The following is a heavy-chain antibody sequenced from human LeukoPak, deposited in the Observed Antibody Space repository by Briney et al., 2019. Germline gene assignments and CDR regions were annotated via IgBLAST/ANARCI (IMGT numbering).Heavy chain of an antibody. D-gene: IGHD1-26*01. V-gene: IGHV4-59*08. CDR3: ARRGGSLNYFDY. Sequence: SETLSLTCTVSGGSISSYYWSWIRQPPGMGLEWLGYISYSGSTNYNPSLKSRVTFSIDTSKNQFSLWLDSVTAADTAVYYCARRGGSLNYFDYWGQGTLVTVSS. CDR2: ISYSGST. CDR1: GGSISSYY. J-gene: IGHJ4*02.